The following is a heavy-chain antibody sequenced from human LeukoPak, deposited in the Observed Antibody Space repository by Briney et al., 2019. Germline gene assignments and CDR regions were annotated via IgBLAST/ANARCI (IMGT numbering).Heavy chain of an antibody. CDR1: GGSISSYY. CDR3: ARHDLRFGDLTVS. Sequence: SETLPLTCTVSGGSISSYYWSWIRQPPGKGLEWIGYIYYSGSTNYNPSLKSRVTISVDTSKNQFSLKLSSVTAADTAVYYCARHDLRFGDLTVSWGQGTLVTVSS. J-gene: IGHJ4*02. CDR2: IYYSGST. V-gene: IGHV4-59*08. D-gene: IGHD3-10*01.